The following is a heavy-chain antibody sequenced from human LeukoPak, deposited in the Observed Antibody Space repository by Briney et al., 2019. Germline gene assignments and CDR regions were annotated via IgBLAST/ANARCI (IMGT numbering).Heavy chain of an antibody. CDR2: IYYSGST. J-gene: IGHJ1*01. D-gene: IGHD6-13*01. V-gene: IGHV4-39*07. CDR3: ASHRWSSWHPLDFQH. CDR1: GGSISSSSYY. Sequence: PSETLSLTCTVSGGSISSSSYYWGWIRQPPGKGLEWIGSIYYSGSTYYNPSLKSRVTISVDTSKNQFSLKLSSVTAADTAVYYCASHRWSSWHPLDFQHWGQGTLVTVSS.